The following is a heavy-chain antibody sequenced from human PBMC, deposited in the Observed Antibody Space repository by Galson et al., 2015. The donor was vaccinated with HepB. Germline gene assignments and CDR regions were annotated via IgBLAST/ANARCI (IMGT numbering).Heavy chain of an antibody. J-gene: IGHJ4*02. CDR1: GFTVSSNY. Sequence: SLRLSCAASGFTVSSNYMSWVRQAPGKGLEWVSVIYSGGSTYYADSVKGRFTISRHNSKNTLYLQMNSLRAEDTAVYYCARQYCSGGSCYHRAYDYWGQGTLVTVSS. CDR2: IYSGGST. V-gene: IGHV3-53*04. D-gene: IGHD2-15*01. CDR3: ARQYCSGGSCYHRAYDY.